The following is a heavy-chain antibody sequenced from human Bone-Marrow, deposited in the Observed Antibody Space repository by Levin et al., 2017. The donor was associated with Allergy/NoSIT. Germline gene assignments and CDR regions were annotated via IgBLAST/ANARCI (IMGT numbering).Heavy chain of an antibody. CDR1: GGSISSAGYH. D-gene: IGHD1-1*01. CDR3: ARLDGYSLDY. Sequence: SQTLSLTCTVSGGSISSAGYHWTWIRQYPGKGLEWIGYVSYRGSTYFNPSLKSRLAMSIDTSEQHFSLNLTSVSAADTAIYYCARLDGYSLDYWGQGALVTVSS. CDR2: VSYRGST. J-gene: IGHJ4*02. V-gene: IGHV4-31*03.